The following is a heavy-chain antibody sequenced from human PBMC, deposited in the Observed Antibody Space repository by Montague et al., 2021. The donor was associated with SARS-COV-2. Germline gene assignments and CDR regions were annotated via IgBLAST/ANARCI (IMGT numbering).Heavy chain of an antibody. Sequence: ETLSLTCAVSGGSITSDNWWTWVRQSPGKGLEWIGEIYHSGTTNYNPSLQSRLTISIDKSRNHLSLNLTSVTAADTAIYCCALPLGGARFDPWGQGILVTVSS. CDR2: IYHSGTT. D-gene: IGHD3-16*01. CDR3: ALPLGGARFDP. J-gene: IGHJ5*02. V-gene: IGHV4-4*01. CDR1: GGSITSDNW.